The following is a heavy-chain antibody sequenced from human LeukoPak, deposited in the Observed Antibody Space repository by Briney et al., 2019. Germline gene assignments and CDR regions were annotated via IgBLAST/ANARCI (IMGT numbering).Heavy chain of an antibody. V-gene: IGHV4-59*01. Sequence: PSETLSLTCTVSGGSISSYYWSWIRQPPGKGLEWIGYIYYSGSTNYNPSLKSRVTISVDTSKNQFSLKLSSVTAADTAVYYCARGRMSFSRYYFDYWGQGTLVTVSS. D-gene: IGHD3-16*01. CDR2: IYYSGST. CDR3: ARGRMSFSRYYFDY. J-gene: IGHJ4*02. CDR1: GGSISSYY.